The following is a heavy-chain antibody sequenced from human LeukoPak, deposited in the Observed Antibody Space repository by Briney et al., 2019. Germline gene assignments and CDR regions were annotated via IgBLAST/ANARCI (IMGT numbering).Heavy chain of an antibody. Sequence: PGGSLRLSCAASGFTFSSYGMHWVRQAPGKGLEWVAVISYDGSNKYYADSVKGRFTISRDNSKNTLYLQMNSLRAEDTAVYYCAKAHTLGLYSSSYLDYWGQGTLVTVAS. J-gene: IGHJ4*02. CDR2: ISYDGSNK. V-gene: IGHV3-30*18. CDR3: AKAHTLGLYSSSYLDY. D-gene: IGHD6-13*01. CDR1: GFTFSSYG.